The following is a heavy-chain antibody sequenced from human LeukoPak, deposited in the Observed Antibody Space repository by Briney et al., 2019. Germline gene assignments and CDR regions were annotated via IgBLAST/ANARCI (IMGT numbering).Heavy chain of an antibody. CDR1: GASISSYY. CDR3: ARHGSSGWPLFDY. CDR2: IYYTGST. D-gene: IGHD6-19*01. J-gene: IGHJ4*02. Sequence: SETLSLTCTVSGASISSYYWSWIRQPPGKGLEWIGYIYYTGSTNYNPSLKSRVTISVDTSKNQFSLKLSSVTAADTAVYYCARHGSSGWPLFDYWGQGSLVTVSS. V-gene: IGHV4-59*08.